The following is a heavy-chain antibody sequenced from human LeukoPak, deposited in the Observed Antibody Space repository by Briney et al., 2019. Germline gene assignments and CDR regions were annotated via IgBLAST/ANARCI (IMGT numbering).Heavy chain of an antibody. J-gene: IGHJ4*02. CDR2: INWNGGST. CDR3: TRTSDSSGYSHFDY. V-gene: IGHV3-20*04. CDR1: GFTFDDYG. D-gene: IGHD3-22*01. Sequence: GGSLRLSCAASGFTFDDYGMSWVRQAPGKGLEWASTINWNGGSTDFADSVKGRFTISRDDVKNSLYLQMNSLGAEDTALYYCTRTSDSSGYSHFDYWGQGTLVTVSS.